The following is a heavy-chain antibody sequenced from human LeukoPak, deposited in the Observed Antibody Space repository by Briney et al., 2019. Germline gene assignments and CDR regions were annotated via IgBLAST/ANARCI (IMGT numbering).Heavy chain of an antibody. CDR2: INPGSGNT. CDR3: ARAPGGDY. CDR1: GYSFTNYA. V-gene: IGHV1-3*01. Sequence: APVKVSCKASGYSFTNYAIHWVRQAPGQRREWMGWINPGSGNTKYSQKFQGRVTITRDTSASTVYMDVSSLRSEDTAVYYCARAPGGDYWGQGTLVTVSS. J-gene: IGHJ4*02. D-gene: IGHD3-16*01.